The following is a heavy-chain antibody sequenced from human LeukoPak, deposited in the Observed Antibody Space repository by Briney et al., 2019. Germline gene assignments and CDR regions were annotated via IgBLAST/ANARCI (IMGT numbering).Heavy chain of an antibody. J-gene: IGHJ4*02. CDR1: GGSFSGYY. Sequence: PSETLSLTCAVYGGSFSGYYWSWIRQPPGKGLEWIGEINHSGSTNYNPSLKSRVTISVDTSKNQFSLKLSSVTAADTAVYYCAGARAQLWFNYWGQGTLVTVSS. D-gene: IGHD5-18*01. CDR2: INHSGST. V-gene: IGHV4-34*01. CDR3: AGARAQLWFNY.